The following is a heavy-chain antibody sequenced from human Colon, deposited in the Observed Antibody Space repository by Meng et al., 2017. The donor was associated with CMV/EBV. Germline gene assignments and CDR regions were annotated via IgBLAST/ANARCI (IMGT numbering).Heavy chain of an antibody. CDR2: VYYNGNT. V-gene: IGHV4-59*01. J-gene: IGHJ2*01. CDR1: GASLSGYY. Sequence: SETLSLTCTVSGASLSGYYWSWIRLSPRKGLEWIGTVYYNGNTNNNPSLKSRVAISVDPSKNQFSLKLTSVTPADTAVYFCARGSGQYTGHDWYFDLWGRGTLVTVSS. D-gene: IGHD3-3*01. CDR3: ARGSGQYTGHDWYFDL.